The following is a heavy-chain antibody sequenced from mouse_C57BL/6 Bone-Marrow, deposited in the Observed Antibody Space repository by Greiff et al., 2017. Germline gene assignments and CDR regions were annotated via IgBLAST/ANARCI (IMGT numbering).Heavy chain of an antibody. CDR1: GYTFTSYW. J-gene: IGHJ1*03. V-gene: IGHV1-7*01. CDR2: INPSSSST. D-gene: IGHD1-3*01. Sequence: QVQLQQSGAELAKPGASVKLSCKASGYTFTSYWMHWVKQRPGQGLEWIGDINPSSSSTKYNQKFKDKATLTADKSSSTAYMQLSSLTYGDSAVYYCGRELSLDYWGKGTTVTVSS. CDR3: GRELSLDY.